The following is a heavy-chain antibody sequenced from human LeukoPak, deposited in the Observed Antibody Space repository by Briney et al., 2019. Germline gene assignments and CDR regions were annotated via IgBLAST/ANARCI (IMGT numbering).Heavy chain of an antibody. J-gene: IGHJ4*02. V-gene: IGHV1-3*01. Sequence: ASVKVSRKASGYTFTSYAMHWVRQAPGQRLEWMGWINAGNGNTKYSQKFQGRVTITRDTSASTAYMELSSLRSEDTAVYYCARDTRVGLLLHYFDYWGQGTLVTVSS. CDR2: INAGNGNT. D-gene: IGHD3-22*01. CDR1: GYTFTSYA. CDR3: ARDTRVGLLLHYFDY.